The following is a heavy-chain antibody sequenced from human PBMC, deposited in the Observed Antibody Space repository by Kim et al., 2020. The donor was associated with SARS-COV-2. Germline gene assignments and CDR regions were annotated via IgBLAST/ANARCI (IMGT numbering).Heavy chain of an antibody. V-gene: IGHV1-18*01. CDR1: GYTFTSYG. D-gene: IGHD3-3*01. J-gene: IGHJ6*01. CDR3: AREYGLAIFGVVIGYYGMDV. Sequence: ASVKVSCKASGYTFTSYGISWVRQAPGQGLEWLGWISAYNGNTNYAQKFQGRVTMTTDTSTSTAYMELRSLRSDDTAVYYCAREYGLAIFGVVIGYYGMDVWGQGTTVTVSS. CDR2: ISAYNGNT.